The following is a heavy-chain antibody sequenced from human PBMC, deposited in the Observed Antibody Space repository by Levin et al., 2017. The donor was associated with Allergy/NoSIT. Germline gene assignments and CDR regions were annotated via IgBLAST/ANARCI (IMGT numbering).Heavy chain of an antibody. Sequence: GGSLRLSCVVSGFTFSTYGIHWLRQPPGKGLEWVALITFDGRNKYYADSVKGRFTISRDNSKNTLYLQMNSLRTEDTAVYYCANEGKRSDGYDAFDIWGQGTMVTVSS. J-gene: IGHJ3*02. V-gene: IGHV3-30*18. CDR1: GFTFSTYG. CDR3: ANEGKRSDGYDAFDI. D-gene: IGHD5-24*01. CDR2: ITFDGRNK.